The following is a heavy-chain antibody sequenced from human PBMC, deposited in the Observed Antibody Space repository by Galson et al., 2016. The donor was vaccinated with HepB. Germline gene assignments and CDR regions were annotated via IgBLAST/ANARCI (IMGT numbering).Heavy chain of an antibody. CDR2: ICDGGSA. Sequence: ASGFTVSSNCMSWVRQAPGKGLEWVSLICDGGSAYYTDSVKARFTISRDNSKNTLYLQMNNLRPEDTAVYFCARDPPGVPDFALDVWGQGTTVTVSS. CDR3: ARDPPGVPDFALDV. CDR1: GFTVSSNC. D-gene: IGHD3-10*01. V-gene: IGHV3-66*01. J-gene: IGHJ6*02.